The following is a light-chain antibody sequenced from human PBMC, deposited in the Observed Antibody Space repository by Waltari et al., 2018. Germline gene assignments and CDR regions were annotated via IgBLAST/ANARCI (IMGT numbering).Light chain of an antibody. CDR3: HPRSTFPEIM. V-gene: IGKV3-11*01. J-gene: IGKJ4*02. Sequence: EIVLTQSPATLSLAPGARATRSCRAGQSVSSYLAWYQQKPGQAPRLLIYDASNSATRLPARFSVLASATEFTPTLGRLDPQDFAVSYCHPRSTFPEIMFREGTKVEIK. CDR2: DAS. CDR1: QSVSSY.